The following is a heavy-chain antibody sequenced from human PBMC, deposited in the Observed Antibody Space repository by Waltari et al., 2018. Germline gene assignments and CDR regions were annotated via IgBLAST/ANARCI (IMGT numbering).Heavy chain of an antibody. J-gene: IGHJ4*02. Sequence: QVQLVESGGGVVQPGGSLRLSCAASGFTFSSYGMHWVRQAPGKGLEWVAVIWYDGSNKYYADSVKGRFTISRDNSKNTLYLQMNSLRAEDTAVYYCARGIGWELRGGFDYWGQGTLVTVSS. CDR3: ARGIGWELRGGFDY. D-gene: IGHD1-26*01. V-gene: IGHV3-33*01. CDR2: IWYDGSNK. CDR1: GFTFSSYG.